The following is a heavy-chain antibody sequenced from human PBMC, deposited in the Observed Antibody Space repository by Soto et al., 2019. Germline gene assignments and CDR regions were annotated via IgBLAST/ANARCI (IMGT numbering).Heavy chain of an antibody. D-gene: IGHD4-17*01. V-gene: IGHV1-18*01. CDR2: ISAYNGNT. CDR1: GYTFTSYG. CDR3: ARAVDYGGNSWDV. Sequence: GASVKVSCKASGYTFTSYGISWVRQAPGQGLEWMGWISAYNGNTNYAQKLQGRVTISIDTSTNQSYLKLSSLSAADTAVYYCARAVDYGGNSWDVWGQGTTVTVSS. J-gene: IGHJ6*02.